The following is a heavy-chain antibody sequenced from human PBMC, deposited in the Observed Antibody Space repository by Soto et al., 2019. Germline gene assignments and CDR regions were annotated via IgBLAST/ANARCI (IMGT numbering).Heavy chain of an antibody. CDR3: ARDRVDTGLDY. J-gene: IGHJ4*02. Sequence: LSLTCTVSGGSISSYYWSWIRQPPGKGLEWIGYIYYSGSTNYNPSLKSRVTISVDTSKNQFSLRLSSVTAADTAVYYCARDRVDTGLDYWGQGTLVTVSS. V-gene: IGHV4-59*01. D-gene: IGHD5-18*01. CDR1: GGSISSYY. CDR2: IYYSGST.